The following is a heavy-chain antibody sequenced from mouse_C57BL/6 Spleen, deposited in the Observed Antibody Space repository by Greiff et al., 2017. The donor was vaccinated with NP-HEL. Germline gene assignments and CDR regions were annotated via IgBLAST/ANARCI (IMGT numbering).Heavy chain of an antibody. Sequence: QVQLQQSGPELVKPGASVKISCTASGYAFSSSWMNWVKQRPGKGLEWIGRINPGDGDTNYNGTFTGKATLTADKSSSTAYMQLSSLTSEDSAVYCCARRYSPDAMDYWGQGTSVTVSS. CDR3: ARRYSPDAMDY. CDR1: GYAFSSSW. V-gene: IGHV1-82*01. CDR2: INPGDGDT. J-gene: IGHJ4*01. D-gene: IGHD1-1*01.